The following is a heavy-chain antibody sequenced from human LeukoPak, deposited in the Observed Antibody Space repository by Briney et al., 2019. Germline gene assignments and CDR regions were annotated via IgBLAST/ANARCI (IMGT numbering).Heavy chain of an antibody. Sequence: ASVKVSCKAPGYTFTNYAIHWVRQAPGQRLEWMGWINAGYSNTKYSQKFQGRVTITMDTSASTAYMELSSLRSEDTAVYYCARDMGGSGSYSYWGQGTLITVSS. CDR3: ARDMGGSGSYSY. CDR1: GYTFTNYA. D-gene: IGHD3-10*01. V-gene: IGHV1-3*01. J-gene: IGHJ4*02. CDR2: INAGYSNT.